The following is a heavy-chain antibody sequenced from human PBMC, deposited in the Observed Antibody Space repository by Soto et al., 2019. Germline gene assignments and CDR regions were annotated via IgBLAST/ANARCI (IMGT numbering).Heavy chain of an antibody. D-gene: IGHD6-19*01. Sequence: TGGSLRLSCAASGFTFSSYAMSWVRQAPGKGLEWVSAISGSGGSTYYADSVKGRFTISRDNSKNTLYLQMNSLRAEDTAVYYCAKAAGYSSGWYGRPDAFDIWGQGTMVTVSS. J-gene: IGHJ3*02. CDR1: GFTFSSYA. CDR3: AKAAGYSSGWYGRPDAFDI. CDR2: ISGSGGST. V-gene: IGHV3-23*01.